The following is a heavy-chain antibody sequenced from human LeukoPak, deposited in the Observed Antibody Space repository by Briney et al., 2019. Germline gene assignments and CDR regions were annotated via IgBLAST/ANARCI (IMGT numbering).Heavy chain of an antibody. V-gene: IGHV4-59*08. D-gene: IGHD6-19*01. Sequence: SETLSLTCTVSGGSISSYYWSWIRQPPGKGLEWIGYIYYSGSTNYNPSLKSRVTISVDTSKNQFSLKLSSVTAADTAVYYCARHVGVAGTEYYDYWGQGTLVTVSS. CDR2: IYYSGST. CDR3: ARHVGVAGTEYYDY. CDR1: GGSISSYY. J-gene: IGHJ4*02.